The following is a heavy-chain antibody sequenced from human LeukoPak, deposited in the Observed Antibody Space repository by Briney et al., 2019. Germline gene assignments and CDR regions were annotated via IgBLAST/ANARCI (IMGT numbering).Heavy chain of an antibody. CDR2: IRSKAYGETA. CDR3: TRDRGAYNLYDY. J-gene: IGHJ4*02. CDR1: GFTFGDYA. V-gene: IGHV3-49*03. Sequence: QPGRSLRLSCTASGFTFGDYATSWIRQAPGKGLEWVGFIRSKAYGETADYAASVKGRFTISRDDSKAIAYLQMNSLKTEDTAVYHCTRDRGAYNLYDYWGQGTLVTVSS. D-gene: IGHD1-1*01.